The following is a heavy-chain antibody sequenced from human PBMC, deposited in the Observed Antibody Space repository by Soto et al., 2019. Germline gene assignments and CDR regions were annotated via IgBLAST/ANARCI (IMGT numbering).Heavy chain of an antibody. V-gene: IGHV3-30*18. CDR3: AKDQGIADSHGLD. Sequence: QVQLVESGGGVVQPGRSLRLSCAASGFTFNNYGMHWVRQAPGKGLEWVATISNDGSEKYYADSVKGRLTISRDNSKNTVYLQMNSLRAEETAVYYCAKDQGIADSHGLDWGQGTMVTVSS. CDR2: ISNDGSEK. J-gene: IGHJ3*01. CDR1: GFTFNNYG. D-gene: IGHD6-13*01.